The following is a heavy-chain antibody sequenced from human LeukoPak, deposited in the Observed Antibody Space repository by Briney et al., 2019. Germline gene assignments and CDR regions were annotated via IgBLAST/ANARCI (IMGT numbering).Heavy chain of an antibody. D-gene: IGHD3-10*01. Sequence: GGSLRLSCAASGFTFNRYWMSWVRQAPGKGLEWVANIKQDGSEKYYVGSVKGRFTISRDNAKNSLYLQMNSLRAEDTAVYYCARRGSSRDFDYWGQGTLVTVSS. V-gene: IGHV3-7*03. CDR2: IKQDGSEK. J-gene: IGHJ4*02. CDR1: GFTFNRYW. CDR3: ARRGSSRDFDY.